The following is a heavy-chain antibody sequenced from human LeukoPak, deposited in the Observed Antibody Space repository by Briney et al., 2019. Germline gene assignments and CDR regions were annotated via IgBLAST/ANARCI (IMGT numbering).Heavy chain of an antibody. CDR3: ARDVREFDLHDYGDY. CDR2: IYTSGST. V-gene: IGHV4-61*02. J-gene: IGHJ4*02. Sequence: SETLSLTCTVSGGSISSGSYYWSWIRQPAGKGLEWIGRIYTSGSTNYNPSLKSRVTISVDTSKNQFSLKLSSVTAADTAVYYCARDVREFDLHDYGDYWGQGTLVTVSS. CDR1: GGSISSGSYY. D-gene: IGHD3-10*01.